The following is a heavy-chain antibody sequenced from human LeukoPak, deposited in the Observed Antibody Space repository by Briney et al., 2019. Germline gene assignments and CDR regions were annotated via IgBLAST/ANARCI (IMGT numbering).Heavy chain of an antibody. D-gene: IGHD2-2*01. CDR1: GFIFSDYY. CDR2: ISSGSSYT. Sequence: GGSLRLSCAASGFIFSDYYMSWIRQAPGKGLEWVSYISSGSSYTNNADSVKGRFAISRDNAKNSLYLQMNSLRAEDTAVYYCARGRQPDCWGQGTLVTVSS. J-gene: IGHJ4*02. CDR3: ARGRQPDC. V-gene: IGHV3-11*05.